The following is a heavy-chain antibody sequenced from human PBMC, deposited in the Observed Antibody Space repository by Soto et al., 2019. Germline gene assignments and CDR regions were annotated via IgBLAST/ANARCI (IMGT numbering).Heavy chain of an antibody. J-gene: IGHJ4*02. D-gene: IGHD2-21*02. Sequence: QVQLVESGGGVVQPGRSLRLSCAASGFPFSPYTMHWVRQTPGKGLEGVAVISYDGNDKYYADSVKGRFTISRDNSKNTLYLQMNSLRGEDTALYYCARGGGFCGADCYKGGIDYWGQGTLVNVSS. CDR2: ISYDGNDK. CDR3: ARGGGFCGADCYKGGIDY. CDR1: GFPFSPYT. V-gene: IGHV3-30-3*01.